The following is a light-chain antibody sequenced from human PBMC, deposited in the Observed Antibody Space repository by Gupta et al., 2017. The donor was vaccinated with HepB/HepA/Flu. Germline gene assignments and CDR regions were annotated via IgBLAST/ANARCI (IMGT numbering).Light chain of an antibody. V-gene: IGLV1-40*01. CDR1: SSNIGAGYD. J-gene: IGLJ2*01. CDR2: GNS. Sequence: QSVLTQPPSVSGAPGQRVTISCTGSSSNIGAGYDVHWYQQLPGTAPKLLIYGNSNRPSGVPDRFSGYKSGTSESLDITGLQAEDEADYYCQSYDSRLRAVVFGGGTKLTVL. CDR3: QSYDSRLRAVV.